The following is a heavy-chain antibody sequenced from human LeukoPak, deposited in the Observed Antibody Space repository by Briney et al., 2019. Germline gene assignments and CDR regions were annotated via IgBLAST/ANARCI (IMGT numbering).Heavy chain of an antibody. V-gene: IGHV3-21*01. D-gene: IGHD6-13*01. CDR1: GFTFSSYS. CDR2: ISSSSYI. J-gene: IGHJ4*02. Sequence: GGSLRLSCAASGFTFSSYSMNWVRQAPGKGLEWVSSISSSSYIYYADSVKGRFTISRDNAKNSLYLQMNSLRAEDTAVYYCARDPLPKRGIPRVLHFFDYWGQGTLVTVSS. CDR3: ARDPLPKRGIPRVLHFFDY.